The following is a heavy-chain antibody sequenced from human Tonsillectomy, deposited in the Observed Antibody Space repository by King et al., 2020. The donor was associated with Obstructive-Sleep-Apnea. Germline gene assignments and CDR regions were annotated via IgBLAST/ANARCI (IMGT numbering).Heavy chain of an antibody. CDR1: GFSVSSHY. D-gene: IGHD6-19*01. V-gene: IGHV3-66*01. J-gene: IGHJ6*02. CDR2: LYVGGST. Sequence: VQLVESGGGLVQPGGSLRLTCAASGFSVSSHYMSWVRQVPGKGLEWVSLLYVGGSTYYTDSVKGRLTISRDNSKNTLFLQMDSLRVDDTAVYYCARDFNSGWGNYGMDVWGQGTTVTVSS. CDR3: ARDFNSGWGNYGMDV.